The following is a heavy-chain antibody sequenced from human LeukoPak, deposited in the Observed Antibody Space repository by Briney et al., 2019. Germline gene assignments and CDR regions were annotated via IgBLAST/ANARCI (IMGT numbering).Heavy chain of an antibody. D-gene: IGHD3-22*01. CDR1: GGSISSSDW. J-gene: IGHJ2*01. CDR2: IYHSGST. Sequence: PSETLSLTCAVSGGSISSSDWWSWVRQPPGKGLEWIGEIYHSGSTNYTPSLKSRVTISVDKSKNQFSLKLSSVTAADTAVYYCARREFYDSTGYFDLWGRGTLVTVSS. V-gene: IGHV4-4*02. CDR3: ARREFYDSTGYFDL.